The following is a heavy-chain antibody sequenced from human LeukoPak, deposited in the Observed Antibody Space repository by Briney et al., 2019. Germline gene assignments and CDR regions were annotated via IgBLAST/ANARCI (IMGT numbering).Heavy chain of an antibody. V-gene: IGHV1-69*04. Sequence: SVRLSCTASGATVCSFAISWVRQAPGLGLEWMGRIMPFLGIVIYAEKFKRRVAITAAKSTSTTYTELSSLTVEDPAVYYCARDPARTTPEYYFDYWGQGTLVTVSS. D-gene: IGHD1/OR15-1a*01. J-gene: IGHJ4*02. CDR3: ARDPARTTPEYYFDY. CDR2: IMPFLGIV. CDR1: GATVCSFA.